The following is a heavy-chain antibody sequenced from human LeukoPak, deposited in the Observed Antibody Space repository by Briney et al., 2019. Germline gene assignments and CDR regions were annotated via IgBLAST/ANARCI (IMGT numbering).Heavy chain of an antibody. CDR2: IWYDGSNK. V-gene: IGHV3-33*08. CDR1: GFDFSTYT. Sequence: GGSLRLSCAASGFDFSTYTMNWVRQAPGKGLEWVAAIWYDGSNKYYADSVKGRFTISRDNSKNTLYLQMNSLRAEDTAVYYCARDPHYYYGMDVWGQGTTVTVSS. CDR3: ARDPHYYYGMDV. J-gene: IGHJ6*02.